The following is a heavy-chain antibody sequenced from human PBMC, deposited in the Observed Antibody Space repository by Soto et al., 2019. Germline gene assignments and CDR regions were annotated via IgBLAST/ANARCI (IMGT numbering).Heavy chain of an antibody. J-gene: IGHJ5*02. Sequence: SETLSLTCTVSGASVRSGDYYWTWIRQPPGKDLEWIGYIYSSGNTNYNPSLRSRVTMSKDTSKNQFSLKLTSVTATDTAVYYCARRVTGGGERFDPWGLGTLVTSPQ. V-gene: IGHV4-30-4*01. CDR3: ARRVTGGGERFDP. D-gene: IGHD7-27*01. CDR2: IYSSGNT. CDR1: GASVRSGDYY.